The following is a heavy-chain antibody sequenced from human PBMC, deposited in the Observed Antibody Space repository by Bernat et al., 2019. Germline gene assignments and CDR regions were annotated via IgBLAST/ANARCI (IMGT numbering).Heavy chain of an antibody. CDR3: AREKVVGLFDY. J-gene: IGHJ4*02. CDR2: ISYDGSNK. V-gene: IGHV3-30*03. D-gene: IGHD1-26*01. Sequence: QVQLVESGGGVVQPGRSLRLSCAASGFTFSSYGMHWVRQAPGKGLEWVAVISYDGSNKYYADSVKGRFTISRDNSKNTLYLQMNSLRAEDTAVYYCAREKVVGLFDYWGQGTLVTVSS. CDR1: GFTFSSYG.